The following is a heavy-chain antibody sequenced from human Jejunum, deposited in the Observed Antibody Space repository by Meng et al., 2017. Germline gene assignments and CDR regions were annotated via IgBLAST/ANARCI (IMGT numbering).Heavy chain of an antibody. CDR2: NFDNGRT. CDR3: ARDNWGSIDY. V-gene: IGHV4-61*01. D-gene: IGHD7-27*01. Sequence: VTLQASGPGLLRPSDTLSLTFTVSGGFASSGSYYWTRVRQPPGKGLEWIGYNFDNGRTNYNPSLKSRVTMSVDTSRNQFSLKLSSVTAADTAVYYCARDNWGSIDYWGQGVLVTVSS. J-gene: IGHJ4*02. CDR1: GGFASSGSYY.